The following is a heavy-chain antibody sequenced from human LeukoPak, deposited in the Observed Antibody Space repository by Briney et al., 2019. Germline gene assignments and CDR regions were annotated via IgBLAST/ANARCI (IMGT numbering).Heavy chain of an antibody. CDR1: GYTFTSYG. Sequence: VSVKVSCKASGYTFTSYGISWVRQAPGQGLEWMGWISAYNGNTNYAQKLQGRVTMTTDTSTSTAYMELRSLRSDDTAVYYCARDHYVTMVRGVIPLDYWGQGTLVTVSS. D-gene: IGHD3-10*01. CDR3: ARDHYVTMVRGVIPLDY. CDR2: ISAYNGNT. V-gene: IGHV1-18*01. J-gene: IGHJ4*02.